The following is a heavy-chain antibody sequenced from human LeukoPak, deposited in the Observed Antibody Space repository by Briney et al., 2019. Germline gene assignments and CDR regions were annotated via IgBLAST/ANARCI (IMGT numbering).Heavy chain of an antibody. CDR3: ARYDYGDYGEGLDY. Sequence: GGSLRLSCAASGFTFSSYWMSWVRQAPGKGLEWVANIKQDGSEKYYVDSVKGRFTISRDNAKNSLYLQMNSLRAEDTAVYYCARYDYGDYGEGLDYWGQGTLVTVSS. D-gene: IGHD4-17*01. CDR2: IKQDGSEK. J-gene: IGHJ4*02. V-gene: IGHV3-7*01. CDR1: GFTFSSYW.